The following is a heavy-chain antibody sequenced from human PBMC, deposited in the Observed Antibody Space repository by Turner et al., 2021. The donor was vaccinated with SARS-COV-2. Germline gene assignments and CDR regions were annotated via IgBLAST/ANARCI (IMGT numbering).Heavy chain of an antibody. CDR1: GFTVSSNY. Sequence: EVQLVESGGGLIQPGGSLRLSCAASGFTVSSNYMSWVRQAPVKGLEWLSVIYSGGSTYYADSVKGRFTISRDNSKNTLYLQMNSLRAEDTAVYYCARGYSSGWYQIGAFDIWGQGTMVTVSS. J-gene: IGHJ3*02. V-gene: IGHV3-53*01. CDR2: IYSGGST. D-gene: IGHD6-19*01. CDR3: ARGYSSGWYQIGAFDI.